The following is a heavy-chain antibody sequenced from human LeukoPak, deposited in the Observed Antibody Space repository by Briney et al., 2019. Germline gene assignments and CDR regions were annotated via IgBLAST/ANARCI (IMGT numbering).Heavy chain of an antibody. CDR3: ARETCSGGSCFQFDF. Sequence: SETLSLTCSVSGDSISNYYWSWIRQSPGKGLEWIGYIYYSGSTNYNPSLKSRVTISVDTSKNQFSLKLSSVTAADTAVYYCARETCSGGSCFQFDFWGQGTLVTVSS. CDR1: GDSISNYY. V-gene: IGHV4-59*01. CDR2: IYYSGST. D-gene: IGHD2-15*01. J-gene: IGHJ4*02.